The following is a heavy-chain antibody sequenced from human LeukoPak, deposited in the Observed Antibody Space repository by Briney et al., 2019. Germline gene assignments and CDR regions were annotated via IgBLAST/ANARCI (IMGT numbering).Heavy chain of an antibody. CDR3: TRHEYSYGYTRDY. CDR1: GFIFRSYN. D-gene: IGHD5-18*01. Sequence: GGSLRLSCAASGFIFRSYNMNWVRQAPGKGLEWVSFISSSSSYIYYADSVKGRFTISRDNAKNSLYLQMNSLKTEDTAVYYCTRHEYSYGYTRDYWGQGTLVTVSS. CDR2: ISSSSSYI. J-gene: IGHJ4*02. V-gene: IGHV3-21*04.